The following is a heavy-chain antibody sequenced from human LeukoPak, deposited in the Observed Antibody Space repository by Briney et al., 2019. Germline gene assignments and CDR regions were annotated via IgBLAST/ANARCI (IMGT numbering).Heavy chain of an antibody. Sequence: ASVKVSCKASGYTFTGYYMHWVRQAPGQGLEWMGWINPNSGGTNYAQKFQGRVTMIRDTSISTAYMELSRLRSDDTAVYYCARENIVVVPDYYYYYGMDVWGQGTTVTVSS. D-gene: IGHD2-2*01. CDR3: ARENIVVVPDYYYYYGMDV. CDR2: INPNSGGT. CDR1: GYTFTGYY. V-gene: IGHV1-2*02. J-gene: IGHJ6*02.